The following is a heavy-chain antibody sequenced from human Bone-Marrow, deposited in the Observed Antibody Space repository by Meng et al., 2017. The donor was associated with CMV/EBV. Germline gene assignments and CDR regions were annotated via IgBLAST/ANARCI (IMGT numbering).Heavy chain of an antibody. V-gene: IGHV3-20*04. CDR2: INWNGGST. CDR3: ARDPGYCSGGSCYYASGYYYGMDV. J-gene: IGHJ6*02. D-gene: IGHD2-15*01. CDR1: GFTFDDYG. Sequence: GGSLRLSCAASGFTFDDYGMSWVRQAPGKGLEWVSGINWNGGSTGYADSVKGRFTISRDNAKNSLHLQMNSLRAEDTALYYCARDPGYCSGGSCYYASGYYYGMDVWGQGTTVTVSS.